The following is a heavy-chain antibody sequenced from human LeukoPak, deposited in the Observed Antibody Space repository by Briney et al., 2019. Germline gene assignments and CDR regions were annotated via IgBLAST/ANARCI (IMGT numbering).Heavy chain of an antibody. CDR2: INPNSGDT. CDR1: GYTFTGYS. J-gene: IGHJ5*02. CDR3: ARPNGDYYNWFDP. V-gene: IGHV1-2*02. Sequence: ASVTVSCTASGYTFTGYSIYWVRQAPGQGLEWMGWINPNSGDTNFAQKFQDRVTLTRDTSISTAYMELTNLRSDDTAVYYCARPNGDYYNWFDPWGQGTLVTVSS. D-gene: IGHD4-17*01.